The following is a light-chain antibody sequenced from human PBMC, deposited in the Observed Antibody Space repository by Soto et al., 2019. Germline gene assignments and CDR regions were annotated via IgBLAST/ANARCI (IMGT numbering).Light chain of an antibody. CDR3: SSYLISNTLV. CDR1: SGDVGGYDY. V-gene: IGLV2-14*01. J-gene: IGLJ2*01. CDR2: EVS. Sequence: QSALTQPASVSGSPGQSITISCTGTSGDVGGYDYVSWYQQHPGKAPRLMIFEVSNRPSGVSNRFSGAKSGNTASLTISGLQAEDEADYYCSSYLISNTLVCGGGSKLTVL.